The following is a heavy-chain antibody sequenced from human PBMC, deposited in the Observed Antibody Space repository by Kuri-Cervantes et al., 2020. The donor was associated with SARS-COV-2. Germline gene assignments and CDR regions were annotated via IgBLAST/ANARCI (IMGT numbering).Heavy chain of an antibody. Sequence: GGSLRLSCAASGFTFSSYSMNWVRQAPGKGLEWVSYISSSSSTIYYADSVKGRFTISRDNAKSSLYLQMNSLRDEDTAVYYCAKARYRSFSNSISDYWGQGTLVTVSS. J-gene: IGHJ4*02. V-gene: IGHV3-48*02. CDR3: AKARYRSFSNSISDY. CDR1: GFTFSSYS. CDR2: ISSSSSTI. D-gene: IGHD3-3*02.